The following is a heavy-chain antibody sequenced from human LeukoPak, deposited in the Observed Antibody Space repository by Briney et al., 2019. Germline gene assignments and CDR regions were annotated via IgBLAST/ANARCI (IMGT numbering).Heavy chain of an antibody. J-gene: IGHJ6*03. D-gene: IGHD1-1*01. CDR2: IGTASDT. CDR3: ARGPPRGKYYYMDV. CDR1: GFTFSSFD. Sequence: GSLRLSCAASGFTFSSFDMHWVRQPTGQGLEWVSTIGTASDTYYPGSVEDRFTLSRDNAKNSLYLQMNSLTAGDTAVYYCARGPPRGKYYYMDVWGKGTTVTVSS. V-gene: IGHV3-13*01.